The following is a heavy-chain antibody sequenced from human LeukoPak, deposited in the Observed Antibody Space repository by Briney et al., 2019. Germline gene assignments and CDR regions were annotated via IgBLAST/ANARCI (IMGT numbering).Heavy chain of an antibody. CDR3: AKGIELWLTYFDH. Sequence: PGGSLRLSCEASGFTFSAYAMTWVRQAPGQGLEWVSSIGSDNKPHYSESVKGRFAISRDNSKSMLFLQLNSLRAEDTALYYCAKGIELWLTYFDHWGQGTLVTASS. D-gene: IGHD5-18*01. V-gene: IGHV3-23*05. J-gene: IGHJ4*02. CDR1: GFTFSAYA. CDR2: IGSDNKP.